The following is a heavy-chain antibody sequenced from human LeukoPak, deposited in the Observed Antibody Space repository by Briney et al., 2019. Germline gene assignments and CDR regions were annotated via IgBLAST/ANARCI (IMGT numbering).Heavy chain of an antibody. Sequence: GASLRLSCAASGFTFNNYAMSWVRQAPGKGLEWVSAILGSGRSAYYADSVKGRFTISRDNSKNSLFLQMNSLRVEDTALYYCSKWGDYDVLTGYYDSDFWGQGTLVTVSA. CDR3: SKWGDYDVLTGYYDSDF. V-gene: IGHV3-23*01. J-gene: IGHJ4*02. CDR1: GFTFNNYA. CDR2: ILGSGRSA. D-gene: IGHD3-9*01.